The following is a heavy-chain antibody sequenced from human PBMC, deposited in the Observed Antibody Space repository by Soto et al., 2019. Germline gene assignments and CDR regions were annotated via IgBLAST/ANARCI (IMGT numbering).Heavy chain of an antibody. D-gene: IGHD3-10*01. CDR3: ARDRGIVITTTGYFDY. V-gene: IGHV3-7*01. CDR1: GFTFSTYW. Sequence: EVQLVESGGGLVQPGGSLRLSCAASGFTFSTYWMSWVRQAPGKGLEWVANIDQEGTEAYYVDSVKGRFTVSRDNAKNSLYLQMNSLRAEDTAVYYCARDRGIVITTTGYFDYWGQVPLVTVSS. CDR2: IDQEGTEA. J-gene: IGHJ4*02.